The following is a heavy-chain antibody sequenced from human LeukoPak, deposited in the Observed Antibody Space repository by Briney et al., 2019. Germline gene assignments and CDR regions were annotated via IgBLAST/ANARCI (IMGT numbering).Heavy chain of an antibody. V-gene: IGHV3-23*01. D-gene: IGHD3-10*01. J-gene: IGHJ4*02. CDR3: AKDRASMVRGAPDY. CDR2: ISGSGGST. Sequence: GGSLRLSCAASGSTFSSYGMSWVRQAPGKGLEWVSAISGSGGSTYYADSVKGRFTISRDNSKNTLYLQMNSLRAEDTAVYYWAKDRASMVRGAPDYWGQGTLVTVSS. CDR1: GSTFSSYG.